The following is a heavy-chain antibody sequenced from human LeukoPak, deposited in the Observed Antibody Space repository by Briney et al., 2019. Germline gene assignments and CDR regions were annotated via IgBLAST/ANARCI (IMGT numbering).Heavy chain of an antibody. V-gene: IGHV3-23*01. CDR2: ISGSGGST. CDR1: GFTFSSYA. CDR3: AKGRGYYDSSGYFAFDI. D-gene: IGHD3-22*01. Sequence: GGSLRLSCAASGFTFSSYAMRWVRQAPGKGLEWVSGISGSGGSTYYADSVKGRFTIARDNSKNTLYLQMNSLRAEDTAVYYCAKGRGYYDSSGYFAFDIWGQGTMVTVSS. J-gene: IGHJ3*02.